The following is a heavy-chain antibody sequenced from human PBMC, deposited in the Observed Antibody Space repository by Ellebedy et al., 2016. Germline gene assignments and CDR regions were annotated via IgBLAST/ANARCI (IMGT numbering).Heavy chain of an antibody. V-gene: IGHV4-34*01. Sequence: SETLSLTCAVYGGSFSGYFWIWIRQPPGKGLEWIGEINHSGNTNYNPSLKSRVTISVDTSKNQFSLKLSSVTAADTAVYYCAKETYSYGGSLIGLQVYWGQGTLVTVSS. CDR2: INHSGNT. CDR1: GGSFSGYF. CDR3: AKETYSYGGSLIGLQVY. J-gene: IGHJ4*02. D-gene: IGHD5-18*01.